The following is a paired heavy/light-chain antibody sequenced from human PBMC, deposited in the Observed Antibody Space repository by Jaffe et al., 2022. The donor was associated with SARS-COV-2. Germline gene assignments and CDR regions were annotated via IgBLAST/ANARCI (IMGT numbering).Light chain of an antibody. CDR1: QSLLHNNGYNY. Sequence: DIVMTQSPLSLPVTPGEPASISCRSSQSLLHNNGYNYLDWYLQKPGQSPQLLIYLASNRASGVPDRFSGSGSGTDFTLKISRVEAEDVGVYYCMQALQTPLTFGGGTKVEIK. J-gene: IGKJ4*01. V-gene: IGKV2-28*01. CDR3: MQALQTPLT. CDR2: LAS.
Heavy chain of an antibody. CDR2: ISFDGLLSLDEGTK. D-gene: IGHD3-22*01. CDR1: GFSFSNYV. Sequence: QAQLVESGGGVVQPGRSLRLSCTASGFSFSNYVMHWVRQAPGKGLDWVAAISFDGLLSLDEGTKYYADSVKGRFTISRDNSKNTLYLQMDSLRPEDTAVYYCARTDGGYFFYDMDVWGKGTTVTVS. V-gene: IGHV3-30*03. J-gene: IGHJ6*03. CDR3: ARTDGGYFFYDMDV.